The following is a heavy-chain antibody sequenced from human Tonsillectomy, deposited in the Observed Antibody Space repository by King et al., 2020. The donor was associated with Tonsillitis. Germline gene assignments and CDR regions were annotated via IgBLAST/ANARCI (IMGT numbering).Heavy chain of an antibody. CDR3: ARGRDDHIFDY. Sequence: QLVQSGGGVVQPGRSLRLSCAASGFTFSSYGMHWVRQAPGKGLEWVAVISYDGSNKYYADSVKGRFTISRDNSKNTLYLQMNSLRAEDTAVYYCARGRDDHIFDYWGQGALVAVSS. V-gene: IGHV3-33*05. CDR2: ISYDGSNK. CDR1: GFTFSSYG. J-gene: IGHJ4*02. D-gene: IGHD2-21*01.